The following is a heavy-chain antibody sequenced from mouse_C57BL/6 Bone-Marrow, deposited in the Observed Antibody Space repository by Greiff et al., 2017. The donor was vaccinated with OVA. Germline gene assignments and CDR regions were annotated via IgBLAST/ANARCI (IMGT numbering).Heavy chain of an antibody. CDR1: GYTFTSYW. CDR3: ARGSGSSYLAWFAY. CDR2: IDPNSGGT. D-gene: IGHD1-1*01. V-gene: IGHV1-72*01. J-gene: IGHJ3*01. Sequence: QVQLQQSGAELVKPGASVKLSCKASGYTFTSYWMHWVKQRPGRGLEWIGRIDPNSGGTKYNEKFKSKAILTVDKPSSTAYMQLSSLTSEDSAVYYCARGSGSSYLAWFAYWGQGTLVTVSA.